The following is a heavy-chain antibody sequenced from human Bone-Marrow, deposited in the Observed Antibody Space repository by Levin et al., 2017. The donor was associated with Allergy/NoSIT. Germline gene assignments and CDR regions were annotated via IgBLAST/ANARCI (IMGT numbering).Heavy chain of an antibody. CDR1: GGTFSSYA. J-gene: IGHJ5*02. D-gene: IGHD4-11*01. Sequence: GASVKVSCKASGGTFSSYAISWVRQAPGQGLEWMGGIIPIFGTANYAQKFQGRVTITADESTSTAYMELSSLRSEDTAVYYCARTRLQRYNWFDPWGQGTLVTVSS. CDR3: ARTRLQRYNWFDP. V-gene: IGHV1-69*13. CDR2: IIPIFGTA.